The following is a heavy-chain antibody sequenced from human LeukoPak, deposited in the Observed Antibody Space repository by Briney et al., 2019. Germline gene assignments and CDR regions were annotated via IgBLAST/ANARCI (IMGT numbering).Heavy chain of an antibody. CDR3: ARLQRAGRDDFWSGYYFYYFDY. CDR2: IYYSGST. J-gene: IGHJ4*02. V-gene: IGHV4-39*01. CDR1: GGSISSSSYY. Sequence: SETLSLTCTVSGGSISSSSYYWGWIRQPPGKGLEWIGSIYYSGSTYYNPSLKSRVTISVDTSKNQFSLKLSSVTAADTAVYYCARLQRAGRDDFWSGYYFYYFDYWGQGTLVTVSS. D-gene: IGHD3-3*01.